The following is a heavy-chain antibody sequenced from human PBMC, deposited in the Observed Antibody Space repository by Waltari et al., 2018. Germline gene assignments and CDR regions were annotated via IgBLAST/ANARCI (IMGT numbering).Heavy chain of an antibody. CDR2: IMTDGREE. J-gene: IGHJ3*02. D-gene: IGHD3-22*01. Sequence: EVQLVESGGGLVQPGGSLRLSCAASGFTLGNYWMSWVRQAPGKGPEWVANIMTDGREEYYVDSVRGRFTISRDNAKYSLYLQMNSLRPEDTAVYYCVRDQWFAFDIWGQGTMVTVSS. V-gene: IGHV3-7*01. CDR1: GFTLGNYW. CDR3: VRDQWFAFDI.